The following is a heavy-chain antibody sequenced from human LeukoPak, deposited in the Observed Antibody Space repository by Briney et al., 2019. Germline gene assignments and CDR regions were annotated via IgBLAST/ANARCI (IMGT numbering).Heavy chain of an antibody. CDR2: ISPSGSST. V-gene: IGHV1-46*01. Sequence: GASVKVSFKAFGYTFTSNYMHWVRQAPGQGPEWMGVISPSGSSTTYAQKFQGRVTLTRDMSTSTDYLELSSLRSEDTAVYYCARDNSVRDEAWWFNLWGQGTLVTVSS. CDR3: ARDNSVRDEAWWFNL. D-gene: IGHD5-24*01. CDR1: GYTFTSNY. J-gene: IGHJ5*02.